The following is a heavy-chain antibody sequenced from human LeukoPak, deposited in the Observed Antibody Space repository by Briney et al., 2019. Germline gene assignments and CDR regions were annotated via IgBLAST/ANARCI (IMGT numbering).Heavy chain of an antibody. J-gene: IGHJ4*02. CDR2: IIPIFGTA. Sequence: SVKVSCKASGGTFSSYAISWVRQAPGQGLEWMGGIIPIFGTANYAQKFQGRVTITADESTSTAYMELSSLRSEATAVYYCARASSYYYDSSGYYSLDYWGQGTLVTVSS. D-gene: IGHD3-22*01. CDR1: GGTFSSYA. CDR3: ARASSYYYDSSGYYSLDY. V-gene: IGHV1-69*13.